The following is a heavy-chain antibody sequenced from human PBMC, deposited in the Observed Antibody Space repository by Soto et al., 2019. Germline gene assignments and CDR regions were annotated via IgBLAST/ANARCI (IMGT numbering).Heavy chain of an antibody. V-gene: IGHV1-69*01. D-gene: IGHD2-21*01. J-gene: IGHJ4*03. CDR2: IIPLFGTP. CDR1: GVTFSTSG. CDR3: ARGPPSICGGGNCYILDSYFDS. Sequence: QVQLVQSGAEVKKPGSSLKVSCKTSGVTFSTSGISWVRQGPGQGLEWMGGIIPLFGTPKYARKFQGRVSITADYSATTTCLELSGLSSDDTAIDYCARGPPSICGGGNCYILDSYFDSWGQGSQVVVSS.